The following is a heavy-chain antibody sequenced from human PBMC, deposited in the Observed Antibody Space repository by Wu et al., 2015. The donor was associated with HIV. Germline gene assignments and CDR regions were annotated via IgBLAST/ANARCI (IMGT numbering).Heavy chain of an antibody. Sequence: QVQLVQSGAEVKKPGASVKVSCKASGYTFTSYGFSWVRQAPGQGLEWMGWISGYNGNTNYAHKLQGRVTMTTDTSTSTAYMELRSLRSDDTAVYFCARVQFDPNYYTYFDLWGQGTLVTVSS. D-gene: IGHD4/OR15-4a*01. CDR2: ISGYNGNT. CDR3: ARVQFDPNYYTYFDL. J-gene: IGHJ4*01. CDR1: GYTFTSYG. V-gene: IGHV1-18*01.